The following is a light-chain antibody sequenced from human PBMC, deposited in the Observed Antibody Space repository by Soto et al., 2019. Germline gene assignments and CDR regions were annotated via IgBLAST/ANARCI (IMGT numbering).Light chain of an antibody. CDR1: QSLVNTY. J-gene: IGKJ1*01. Sequence: EVVLTQSPGSLSFSPGDRATLSCRASQSLVNTYVAWYQQKAGQAPRLLIFDASTRATGIPDRFSGSGSGTDFTLSISRLEPEDFAVYYCQSYGSSRTFGHGTKVDI. CDR2: DAS. V-gene: IGKV3-20*01. CDR3: QSYGSSRT.